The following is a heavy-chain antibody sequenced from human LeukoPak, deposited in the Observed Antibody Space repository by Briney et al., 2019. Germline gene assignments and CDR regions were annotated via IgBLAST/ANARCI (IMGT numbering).Heavy chain of an antibody. D-gene: IGHD4-11*01. Sequence: GGSLRLSCAASGFTFSSYWMSWVRQAPGKGLEWVSIIYSGGSTYYADSVKGRFTISRDNSKNTLYLQMNSLRAEDTAVYYCARDRTGQQLTSRKEYYYMDVWGKGTTVTISS. CDR2: IYSGGST. CDR3: ARDRTGQQLTSRKEYYYMDV. V-gene: IGHV3-66*01. J-gene: IGHJ6*03. CDR1: GFTFSSYW.